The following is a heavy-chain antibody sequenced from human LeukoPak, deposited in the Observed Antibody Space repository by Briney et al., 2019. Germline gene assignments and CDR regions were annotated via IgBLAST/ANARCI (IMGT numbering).Heavy chain of an antibody. CDR1: GYTFTDYY. CDR2: INPLRGIT. D-gene: IGHD6-19*01. V-gene: IGHV1-46*01. J-gene: IGHJ5*02. CDR3: TRTIGYRPVAGLKEKWFDP. Sequence: ASVKVSCKASGYTFTDYYVHWVRQAPGLGLEWMGIINPLRGITIYAQKFQGRVTMTSDTSTNTVYMELSSLISEDTAVYYCTRTIGYRPVAGLKEKWFDPWGQGTLVTVSS.